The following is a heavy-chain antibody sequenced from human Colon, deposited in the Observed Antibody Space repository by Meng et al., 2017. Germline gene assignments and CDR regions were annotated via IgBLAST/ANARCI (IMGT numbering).Heavy chain of an antibody. D-gene: IGHD4-17*01. CDR2: IDHFGIS. CDR1: GGSFSGFY. J-gene: IGHJ5*02. CDR3: ATGLRHGDWFDP. Sequence: QEQIQKGGAALLESSETPPLTCAVSGGSFSGFYWSWIRQPPGKGLEWIGEIDHFGISNYNSSLKGRLTMSVDTSKKQISLTLTSVTAADTAVYYCATGLRHGDWFDPWGPGTLVTVPS. V-gene: IGHV4-34*02.